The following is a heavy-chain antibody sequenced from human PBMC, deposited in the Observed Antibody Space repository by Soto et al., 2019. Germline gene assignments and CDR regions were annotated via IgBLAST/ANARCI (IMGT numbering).Heavy chain of an antibody. CDR3: ARDRSGSGWYNNYYYYGMDV. Sequence: GASVKVSCKASGYTFTSYGISWVRQAPGQGLEWMGWISAYNGNTNYAQKLQGRVTMTTDTSTRTAYMELRSLRSDDTAVYYCARDRSGSGWYNNYYYYGMDVWGQGSTVTVSS. D-gene: IGHD6-19*01. CDR2: ISAYNGNT. CDR1: GYTFTSYG. J-gene: IGHJ6*02. V-gene: IGHV1-18*01.